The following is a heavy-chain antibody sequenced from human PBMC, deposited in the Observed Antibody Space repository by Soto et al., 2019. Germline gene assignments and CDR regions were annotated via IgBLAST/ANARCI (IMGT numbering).Heavy chain of an antibody. CDR3: ARDSIVVVPAAISGSDP. J-gene: IGHJ5*02. Sequence: ASVTVSCKASGYTFTSYGISWVRQAPGQGLEWMGWISAYNGNTNYAQKLQGRVTMTTDTSTSTAYMELRSLRSDDTAVYYCARDSIVVVPAAISGSDPWGQGTLVTVSS. D-gene: IGHD2-2*01. V-gene: IGHV1-18*04. CDR1: GYTFTSYG. CDR2: ISAYNGNT.